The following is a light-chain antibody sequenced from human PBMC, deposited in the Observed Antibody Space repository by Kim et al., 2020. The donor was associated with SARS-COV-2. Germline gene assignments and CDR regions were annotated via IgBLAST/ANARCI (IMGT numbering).Light chain of an antibody. CDR2: SSA. Sequence: SPGERATLSCRASKSVSSIYLAWYQQRPGQAPRLLVYSSASRATGIPDRFSGSGSGTDFTLTISRLEPEDFAVYYCQQSGSSPWTLGQGTKVDIK. J-gene: IGKJ1*01. CDR1: KSVSSIY. CDR3: QQSGSSPWT. V-gene: IGKV3-20*01.